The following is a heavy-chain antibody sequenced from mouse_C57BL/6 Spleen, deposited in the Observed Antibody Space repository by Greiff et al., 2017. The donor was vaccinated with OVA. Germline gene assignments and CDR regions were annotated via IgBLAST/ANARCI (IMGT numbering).Heavy chain of an antibody. CDR2: IDPSDSYT. CDR3: ARSSADYFDY. V-gene: IGHV1-50*01. J-gene: IGHJ2*01. D-gene: IGHD1-1*01. CDR1: GYTFTSYW. Sequence: QVQLKQPGAELVKPGASVKLSCKASGYTFTSYWMQWVKQRPGQGLEWIGEIDPSDSYTNYNQKFKGKATLTVDTSSSTAYMQLSSLTSEDSAVYYCARSSADYFDYWGQGTTLTVSS.